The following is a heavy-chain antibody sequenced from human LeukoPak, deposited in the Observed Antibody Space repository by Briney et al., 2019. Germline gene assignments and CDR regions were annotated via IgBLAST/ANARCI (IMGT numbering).Heavy chain of an antibody. V-gene: IGHV3-43*01. J-gene: IGHJ4*02. CDR2: ISWDGGST. D-gene: IGHD5-18*01. CDR1: GFTFDDYT. Sequence: PGGSLRLSCAASGFTFDDYTMHWVRQAPGKGLEWVSLISWDGGSTYYADSVKGRFTISRDNSKNSLYLQMNSLRTEDTALYYCAEVEDPRDTAMVTDYWGQGTLVTVSS. CDR3: AEVEDPRDTAMVTDY.